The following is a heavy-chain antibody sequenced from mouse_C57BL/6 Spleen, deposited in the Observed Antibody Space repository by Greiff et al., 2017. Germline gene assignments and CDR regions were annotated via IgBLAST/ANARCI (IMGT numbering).Heavy chain of an antibody. CDR2: ISYDGSN. Sequence: VQLQQSGPGLVKPSQSLSLTCSVTGYSITSGYYWNWIRQFPGNKLEWMGYISYDGSNNYNPSLKNRISITRDTSKNQFFLKLNSVTTEDTATYYCAREGRNYDGYYDAMDYWGQGTSVTVSS. CDR3: AREGRNYDGYYDAMDY. D-gene: IGHD2-3*01. J-gene: IGHJ4*01. CDR1: GYSITSGYY. V-gene: IGHV3-6*01.